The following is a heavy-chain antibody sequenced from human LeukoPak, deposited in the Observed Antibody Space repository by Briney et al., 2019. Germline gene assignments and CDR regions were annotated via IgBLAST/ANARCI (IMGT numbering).Heavy chain of an antibody. CDR2: ISGNSGTT. CDR1: GFTFSSYG. CDR3: AKAGAVVVVAAKYFDY. D-gene: IGHD2-15*01. Sequence: PGGTLRLSCAASGFTFSSYGMSWVRQAPGKGLEWVSGISGNSGTTYYADSVKGRFTISRDNSKNTLYLQMNSLRAEDTAVYYCAKAGAVVVVAAKYFDYWGQGTLVTVSS. J-gene: IGHJ4*02. V-gene: IGHV3-23*01.